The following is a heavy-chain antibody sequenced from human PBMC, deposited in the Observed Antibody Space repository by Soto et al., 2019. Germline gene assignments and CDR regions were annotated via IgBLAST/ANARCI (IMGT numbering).Heavy chain of an antibody. CDR1: GGSISSGGYY. J-gene: IGHJ3*02. D-gene: IGHD2-15*01. CDR2: IYYSGST. V-gene: IGHV4-31*01. CDR3: AIGYCSGGTCYDAFDI. Sequence: QVQLQESGPGLVKPSQTLSLTCTVSGGSISSGGYYWSWIRQHPGKGLEWIGYIYYSGSTYYNPSLQSPVTISVGKAKDQFFLKLGPVAAAGTAVYYCAIGYCSGGTCYDAFDIWGQGTMVTVSS.